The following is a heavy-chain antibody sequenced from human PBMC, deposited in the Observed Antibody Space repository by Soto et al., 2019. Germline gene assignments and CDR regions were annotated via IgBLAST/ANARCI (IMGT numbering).Heavy chain of an antibody. CDR3: AKGRGQNWIFDY. D-gene: IGHD1-1*01. V-gene: IGHV3-23*01. CDR1: GFTFSSYA. Sequence: EVQLLESGGGSVQPGGSLRLSCAASGFTFSSYAMHWVRRPPGKGLEWVSSISGSGGTAYYADSVRGRFSISRDSLENTLYLQMTSLRAEDTAVYYCAKGRGQNWIFDYWGQRTLVTVSP. CDR2: ISGSGGTA. J-gene: IGHJ4*02.